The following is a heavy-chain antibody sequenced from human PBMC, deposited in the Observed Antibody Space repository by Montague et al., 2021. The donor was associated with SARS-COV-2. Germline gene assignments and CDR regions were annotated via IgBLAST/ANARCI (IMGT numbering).Heavy chain of an antibody. J-gene: IGHJ6*02. D-gene: IGHD2-21*02. CDR2: IYYSGST. CDR1: GGSISNYH. Sequence: SETLSLTCTVSGGSISNYHWNWIRQPPGKGLEWIAYIYYSGSTNXNPSLQSRVTISVDTSRNQFSLRLTSVTAADTAVYYCARRLRVRRTWQAGDYNHYGMDVWGQGTTVSVSS. V-gene: IGHV4-59*08. CDR3: ARRLRVRRTWQAGDYNHYGMDV.